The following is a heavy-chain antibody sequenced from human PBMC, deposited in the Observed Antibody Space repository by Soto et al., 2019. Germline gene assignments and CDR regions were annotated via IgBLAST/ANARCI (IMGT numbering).Heavy chain of an antibody. D-gene: IGHD3-22*01. V-gene: IGHV1-46*01. CDR1: GYTFTSYC. CDR3: ARDLDSSGYYYAFDI. Sequence: GASVKVSCKASGYTFTSYCMHWVRQAPGQGLEWMGIINPSGGSTSYAQKFQGRVTMTRDTSTSTVYMELSSLRSEDTAVYYCARDLDSSGYYYAFDIWGQGTMVTVSS. J-gene: IGHJ3*02. CDR2: INPSGGST.